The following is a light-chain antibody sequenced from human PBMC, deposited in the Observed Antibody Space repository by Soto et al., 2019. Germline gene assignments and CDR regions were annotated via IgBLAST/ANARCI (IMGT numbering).Light chain of an antibody. Sequence: IQMRHSPYTLSASALDGVTITCRASQSISSWLAWYQQKPGKAPKLLIYDASSLESGDPSRFSGSGSGPEFTIHISSLKPDDFANYHCHQYNRYSNLTLRGGTQVDIK. CDR1: QSISSW. CDR3: HQYNRYSNLT. V-gene: IGKV1-5*01. CDR2: DAS. J-gene: IGKJ4*01.